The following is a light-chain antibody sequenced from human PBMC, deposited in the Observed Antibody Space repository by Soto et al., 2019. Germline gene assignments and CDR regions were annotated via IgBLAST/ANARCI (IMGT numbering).Light chain of an antibody. J-gene: IGLJ1*01. CDR1: SSNIGSHT. V-gene: IGLV1-44*01. CDR2: INN. CDR3: AAWDDSLKGYV. Sequence: QSVLTQPPSASGTPGQRVTISCSGSSSNIGSHTLNWYQQLPGTAPKLLIYINNQRPSGVPDRFSGSKSGTSASLAISGLQSEDEADYYGAAWDDSLKGYVFGTGTKLTVL.